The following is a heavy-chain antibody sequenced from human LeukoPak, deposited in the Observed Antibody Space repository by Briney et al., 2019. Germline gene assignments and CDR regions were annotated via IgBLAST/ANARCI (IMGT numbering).Heavy chain of an antibody. CDR2: INPNIGGT. CDR3: ARGGSSHYYYYMDV. Sequence: ASVKVSCKASGYTFTGYYMHWLRQAPGQGLEWMGRINPNIGGTNYAQKFQGRVTMTRDTSISTAYMELSRLRSDDTAVYYCARGGSSHYYYYMDVWGKGTTVTVSS. D-gene: IGHD6-13*01. V-gene: IGHV1-2*06. J-gene: IGHJ6*03. CDR1: GYTFTGYY.